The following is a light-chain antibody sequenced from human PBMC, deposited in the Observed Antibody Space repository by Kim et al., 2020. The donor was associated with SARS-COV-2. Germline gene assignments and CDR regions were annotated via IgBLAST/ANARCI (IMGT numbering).Light chain of an antibody. CDR3: QQYYSHPWT. CDR2: AAS. Sequence: ACKGDRFILAVRASQVIRNSLAWFQQRPGNAPKSLIYAASSLQSGVPSKFSGSGSGTDFTLTISSLQPEDFATYYCQQYYSHPWTFGQGTKVDIK. CDR1: QVIRNS. V-gene: IGKV1-16*02. J-gene: IGKJ1*01.